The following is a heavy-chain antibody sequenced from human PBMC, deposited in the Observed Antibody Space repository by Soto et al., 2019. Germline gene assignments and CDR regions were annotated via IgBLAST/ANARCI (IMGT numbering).Heavy chain of an antibody. CDR2: IYYSGST. Sequence: SETLSLTCTVSGGSISSYYWSWIRQPPGKGLEWIGYIYYSGSTNYNPSLKSRVTISVDTSKNQFSLKLSSVTAADTAVYYCARHAQYYDFWSGYRVVFDYWGQGTLVTVSS. CDR3: ARHAQYYDFWSGYRVVFDY. J-gene: IGHJ4*02. D-gene: IGHD3-3*01. V-gene: IGHV4-59*08. CDR1: GGSISSYY.